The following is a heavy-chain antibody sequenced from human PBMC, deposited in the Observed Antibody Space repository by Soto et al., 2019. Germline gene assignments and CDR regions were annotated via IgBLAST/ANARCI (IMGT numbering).Heavy chain of an antibody. Sequence: PGGSLRLSCAASGFTFSSYGMHWVRQAPGKGLEWVAVISYDGSNKYYADSVKGRFTISRDNSKNTLYLQMNSLRAEDTAVYYCAKDLAEDPPARFDYWGQGTLVTVSS. V-gene: IGHV3-30*18. J-gene: IGHJ4*02. CDR1: GFTFSSYG. CDR2: ISYDGSNK. D-gene: IGHD2-2*01. CDR3: AKDLAEDPPARFDY.